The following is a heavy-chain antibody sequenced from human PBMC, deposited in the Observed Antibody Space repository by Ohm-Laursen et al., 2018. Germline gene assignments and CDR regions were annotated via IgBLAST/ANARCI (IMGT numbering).Heavy chain of an antibody. CDR1: GYTFTGYY. J-gene: IGHJ5*02. CDR2: INPNSGGT. Sequence: SSVKVSCKASGYTFTGYYMHWVRQAPGQGLEWMGWINPNSGGTNYAQKFQGRVTMTRDTSISTAYMELSRLRSDDTAVYYCARELRYFDCLEAWGQGTLVTVSS. D-gene: IGHD3-9*01. CDR3: ARELRYFDCLEA. V-gene: IGHV1-2*02.